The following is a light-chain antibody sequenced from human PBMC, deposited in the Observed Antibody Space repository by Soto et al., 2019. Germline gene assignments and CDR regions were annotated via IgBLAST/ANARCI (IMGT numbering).Light chain of an antibody. CDR3: QTFNAVPT. J-gene: IGKJ4*01. V-gene: IGKV1-27*01. Sequence: DIQMTQSPSSLSASVGDRVTITCRASQAINNYLAWYQQKPGKVPTLLISAASTLQSGVPSRFSGSGSGTEFTLTISSLQPEDVATYYCQTFNAVPTFGGGTKVEI. CDR2: AAS. CDR1: QAINNY.